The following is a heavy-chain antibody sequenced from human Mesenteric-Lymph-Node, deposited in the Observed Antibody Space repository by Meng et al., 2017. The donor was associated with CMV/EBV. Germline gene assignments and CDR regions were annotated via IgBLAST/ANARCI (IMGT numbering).Heavy chain of an antibody. CDR2: ISGSGSTI. D-gene: IGHD3-22*01. V-gene: IGHV3-48*03. CDR3: ARGERPYYYDSSGYYLDY. J-gene: IGHJ4*01. CDR1: GFTFSNYE. Sequence: GGSLRLSCAASGFTFSNYEMNWVRQAPGKGLEWLSYISGSGSTISHADSAKGRFSTSRDNAKNSLYLQMNSLRAEDTAVYYCARGERPYYYDSSGYYLDYWGQGTLVTVSS.